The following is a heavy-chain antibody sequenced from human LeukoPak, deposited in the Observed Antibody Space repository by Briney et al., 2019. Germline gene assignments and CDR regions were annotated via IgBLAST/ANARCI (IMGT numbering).Heavy chain of an antibody. CDR3: ARVLYYYDSSGYYYYYGMDV. D-gene: IGHD3-22*01. Sequence: SETLSLTCTVSGVSISSYYWSWIRQPPGKGLEWIGYIYYSGSTNYNPSLKSRVTISVDTSKNQFSLKLSSVTAADTAVYYCARVLYYYDSSGYYYYYGMDVWGQGTTVTVSS. V-gene: IGHV4-59*01. CDR2: IYYSGST. CDR1: GVSISSYY. J-gene: IGHJ6*02.